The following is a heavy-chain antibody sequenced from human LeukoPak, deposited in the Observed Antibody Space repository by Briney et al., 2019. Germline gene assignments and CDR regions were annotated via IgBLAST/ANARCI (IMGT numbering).Heavy chain of an antibody. CDR2: HYHSGST. V-gene: IGHV4-38-2*01. Sequence: SETLSLTCAVSGYSISSGYDWGWIRQPPGKGLEWIGIHYHSGSTYYNPSLKSRVTISVDTSKNQFSLTLSSVTAADTAVYYCARLRIGYCSSTSCSPEYDYWGQGTLVTVSS. CDR3: ARLRIGYCSSTSCSPEYDY. D-gene: IGHD2-2*01. CDR1: GYSISSGYD. J-gene: IGHJ4*02.